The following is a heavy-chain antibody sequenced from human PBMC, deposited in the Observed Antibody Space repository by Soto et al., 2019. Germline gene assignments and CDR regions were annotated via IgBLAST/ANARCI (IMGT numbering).Heavy chain of an antibody. CDR1: GGSFSGYY. Sequence: SETLSLTCAVYGGSFSGYYWSWIRQPPGKGLEWIGEINHSGSTNYNPSLKSRVTISVDTSKNQFSLKLSSVTAADTAVYYCARRFRGRVATINYWGQGTLVTVSS. CDR3: ARRFRGRVATINY. V-gene: IGHV4-34*01. J-gene: IGHJ4*02. CDR2: INHSGST. D-gene: IGHD5-12*01.